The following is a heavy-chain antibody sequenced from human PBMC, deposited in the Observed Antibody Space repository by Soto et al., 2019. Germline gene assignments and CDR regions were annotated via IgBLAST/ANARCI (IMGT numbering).Heavy chain of an antibody. CDR3: ARGLSYRQD. J-gene: IGHJ4*02. CDR2: MHPNSGNT. CDR1: GYTFTSYD. V-gene: IGHV1-8*01. Sequence: QVQLVQSGAEVKKPGASVKVSCKASGYTFTSYDIYWVRQATGQGLEWMGWMHPNSGNTGYAQKSXGRVTMTRNTSITTAYMELSSLTSEDTAVYYCARGLSYRQDWGQGTLVTVSS. D-gene: IGHD1-26*01.